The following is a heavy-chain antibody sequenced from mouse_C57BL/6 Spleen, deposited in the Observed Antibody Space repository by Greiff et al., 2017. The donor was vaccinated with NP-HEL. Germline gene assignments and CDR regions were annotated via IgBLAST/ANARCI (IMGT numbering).Heavy chain of an antibody. D-gene: IGHD1-1*01. CDR1: GFTFSDYG. CDR2: ISSGSSTI. J-gene: IGHJ3*01. Sequence: EVKLVESGGGLVKPGGSLKLSCAASGFTFSDYGMHWVRQAPEKGLEWVAYISSGSSTIYYADTVKGRFTISRVNAKNSLFLQITSLRSEDTAMYYCARRGLDGSSYWFAYWGQGTLVTVSA. V-gene: IGHV5-17*01. CDR3: ARRGLDGSSYWFAY.